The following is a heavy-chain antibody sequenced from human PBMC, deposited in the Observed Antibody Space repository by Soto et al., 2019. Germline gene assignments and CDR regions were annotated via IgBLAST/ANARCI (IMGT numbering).Heavy chain of an antibody. Sequence: PGGSLSLSCAASGFTFSMYALNWVRQAPGKGLEWVSAISGSGGSTYYADSVKGRFTISRDNSKNTLYLQMNSLRAEDTAVYYCAKPKRKDIVVDYYYYYYGMDVWGQGTTVTVSS. J-gene: IGHJ6*02. CDR1: GFTFSMYA. D-gene: IGHD2-15*01. V-gene: IGHV3-23*01. CDR2: ISGSGGST. CDR3: AKPKRKDIVVDYYYYYYGMDV.